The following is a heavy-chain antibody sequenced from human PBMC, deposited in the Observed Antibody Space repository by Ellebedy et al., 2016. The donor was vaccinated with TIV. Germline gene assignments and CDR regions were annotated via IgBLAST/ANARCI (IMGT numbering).Heavy chain of an antibody. CDR3: AKADTSSSGWGY. CDR2: SYFRRHT. V-gene: IGHV4-31*03. CDR1: GGFISGGNYY. Sequence: SETLSLTXTVSGGFISGGNYYWTWFRQHPGKGLEWIGYSYFRRHTFYNPSFKSRTTISVDPSKNQFFLRLTSVSAADTAIYYCAKADTSSSGWGYWGQGTVVTVSS. J-gene: IGHJ4*02. D-gene: IGHD6-6*01.